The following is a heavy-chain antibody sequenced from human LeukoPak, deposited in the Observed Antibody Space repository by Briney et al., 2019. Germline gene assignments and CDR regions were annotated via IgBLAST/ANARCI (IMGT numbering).Heavy chain of an antibody. D-gene: IGHD4-17*01. Sequence: PGGSLRLSCAASGFTFSGYGMHWVRQAPGKGLEWVAFIRYDGSNKYYADSVKGRFTISRDNSKNTLYLQMNSLRAEDTAVYYCARDIIGPQTTVTIDYMDVWGKGTTVTVSS. CDR1: GFTFSGYG. CDR2: IRYDGSNK. J-gene: IGHJ6*03. CDR3: ARDIIGPQTTVTIDYMDV. V-gene: IGHV3-30*02.